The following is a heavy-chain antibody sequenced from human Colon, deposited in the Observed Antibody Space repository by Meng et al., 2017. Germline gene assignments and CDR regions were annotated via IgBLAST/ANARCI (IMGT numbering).Heavy chain of an antibody. CDR3: AKSSRAFSYGHQATLES. CDR2: ISGNGINT. J-gene: IGHJ4*02. D-gene: IGHD3-16*01. Sequence: GESLKISCAASGFTFSNYAMSWVRQAPGKGLEWVSSISGNGINTYFADSVKGRFTISRDSSKNTLYLQMTSLRAEDTAIYYCAKSSRAFSYGHQATLESWGQGTLVTVSS. V-gene: IGHV3-23*01. CDR1: GFTFSNYA.